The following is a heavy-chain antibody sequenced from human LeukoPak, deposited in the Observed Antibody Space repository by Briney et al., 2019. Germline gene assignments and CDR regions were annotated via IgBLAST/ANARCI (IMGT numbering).Heavy chain of an antibody. CDR3: ARSPQGGIAGAGNLDY. CDR1: GYTFTSYD. CDR2: MNPNSGNT. D-gene: IGHD6-13*01. V-gene: IGHV1-8*01. Sequence: ASVKVSRKASGYTFTSYDINWVRQATGQGLEWMGWMNPNSGNTGYAQKFQGRVTMTRNTSISTAYMELSSLRSEDTAVYYCARSPQGGIAGAGNLDYWGQGTLVTVSS. J-gene: IGHJ4*02.